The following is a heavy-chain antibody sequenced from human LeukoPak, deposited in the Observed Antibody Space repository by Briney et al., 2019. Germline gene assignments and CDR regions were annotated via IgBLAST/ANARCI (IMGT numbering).Heavy chain of an antibody. Sequence: ASVKVSCKASGYTFTSYDINWVRQATRQGLEWMGWMNPNSGNTGYAQKFQGRVTMTRNTSISTAYMELSSLRSEDTAVYYCAIRRSGLYSSGWYAVGYWGQGTLVTVSS. V-gene: IGHV1-8*01. CDR2: MNPNSGNT. J-gene: IGHJ4*02. CDR3: AIRRSGLYSSGWYAVGY. D-gene: IGHD6-19*01. CDR1: GYTFTSYD.